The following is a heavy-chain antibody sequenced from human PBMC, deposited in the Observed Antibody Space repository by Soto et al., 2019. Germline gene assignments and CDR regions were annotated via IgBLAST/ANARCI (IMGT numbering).Heavy chain of an antibody. V-gene: IGHV5-51*01. Sequence: GESLKISCKGSGYSFTSYWIGWVRQMPGKGLEWMGIIYPGDSDTRYSPSFQGQVTISADKSISTAYLQWSSLKASDTAMYYCARRGYSRRWYHDYGGQGPLGSASA. CDR3: ARRGYSRRWYHDY. J-gene: IGHJ4*02. D-gene: IGHD6-13*01. CDR1: GYSFTSYW. CDR2: IYPGDSDT.